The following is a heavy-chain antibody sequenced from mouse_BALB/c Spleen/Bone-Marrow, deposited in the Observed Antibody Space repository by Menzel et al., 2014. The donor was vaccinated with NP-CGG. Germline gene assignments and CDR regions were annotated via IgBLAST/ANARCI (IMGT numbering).Heavy chain of an antibody. V-gene: IGHV1-9*01. CDR1: GYTFSSYW. CDR3: ARNGNYPAWFAY. CDR2: ILPGSGST. D-gene: IGHD2-1*01. Sequence: VQLQQSGAELMEPGASVKISCKATGYTFSSYWIEWVKRRPGHGLEWIGEILPGSGSTNYNEKFKGKATFTADTSSNTAYMQLSSLTSEDSAVYYCARNGNYPAWFAYWGQGTLVTVSA. J-gene: IGHJ3*01.